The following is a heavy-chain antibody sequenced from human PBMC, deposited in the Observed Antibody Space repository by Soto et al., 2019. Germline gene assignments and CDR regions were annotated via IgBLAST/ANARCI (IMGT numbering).Heavy chain of an antibody. V-gene: IGHV3-72*01. J-gene: IGHJ4*02. Sequence: GSLRLSCAASGFTFSDHYMDWVRQAPGRGLEWVGRTRNKANSYTTEYAASVRGRFTISRDDSKNSLYLQMNSLTTEDTAVYSGVRVSHTSGWSFDEWGQGTLVTVSS. CDR3: VRVSHTSGWSFDE. CDR1: GFTFSDHY. D-gene: IGHD6-19*01. CDR2: TRNKANSYTT.